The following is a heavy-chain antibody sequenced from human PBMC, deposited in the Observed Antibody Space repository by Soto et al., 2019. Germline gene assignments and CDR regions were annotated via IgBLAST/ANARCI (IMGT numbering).Heavy chain of an antibody. CDR2: IIPVIDTA. V-gene: IGHV1-69*06. Sequence: QVQLVQSGAEVKKPGSSVKVSCKVSGGTFNIRWVRQAPGQGLEWMGGIIPVIDTANYARKFQGRVTITADRATNVVYLEMRSLRFEDTAVYYCARGSGADAFDIWGQGTVVTVSS. J-gene: IGHJ3*02. CDR1: GGTFN. D-gene: IGHD7-27*01. CDR3: ARGSGADAFDI.